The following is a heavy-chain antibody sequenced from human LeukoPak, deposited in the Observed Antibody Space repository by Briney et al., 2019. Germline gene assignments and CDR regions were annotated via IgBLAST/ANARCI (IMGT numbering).Heavy chain of an antibody. CDR2: ISGSGGST. CDR3: AKGGSLTFPIDY. V-gene: IGHV3-23*01. Sequence: GGSVRLSCAASGFTFSRYAMSWVLQAPGKGLEWVSAISGSGGSTYYADSVKGRFTISRDNSKNTLYLQMNSLRAEDTAVYYCAKGGSLTFPIDYWGQGTLVTVPS. J-gene: IGHJ4*02. D-gene: IGHD5-12*01. CDR1: GFTFSRYA.